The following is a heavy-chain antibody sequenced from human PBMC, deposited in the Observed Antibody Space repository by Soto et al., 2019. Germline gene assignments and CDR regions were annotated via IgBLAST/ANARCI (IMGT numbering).Heavy chain of an antibody. CDR2: ISGSGGST. CDR1: GFTFSSYA. CDR3: AKVPDLMIVVVIFYFDY. J-gene: IGHJ4*02. Sequence: HPGGSLRLSCAASGFTFSSYAMSWVRQAPGKGLEWVSAISGSGGSTYYADSVKGRFTISRDNSKNTLYLQMNSLRAEDTAVYYCAKVPDLMIVVVIFYFDYWGQGTLVTVSS. D-gene: IGHD3-22*01. V-gene: IGHV3-23*01.